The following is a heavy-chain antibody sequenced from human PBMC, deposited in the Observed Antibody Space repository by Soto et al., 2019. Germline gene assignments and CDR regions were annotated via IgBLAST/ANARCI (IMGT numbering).Heavy chain of an antibody. CDR3: ARGSTDSYPGSRIFDF. J-gene: IGHJ4*02. CDR1: GVTSGSRA. V-gene: IGHV3-23*01. Sequence: GGSLRLSCVASGVTSGSRAMSWVRQAPGEGLEWVSTITDTGGDAKYADSVRGRFTISRDNSKNTLHLQMSSLRAEDSAVYYCARGSTDSYPGSRIFDFWGRGTLVTVSS. D-gene: IGHD3-10*01. CDR2: ITDTGGDA.